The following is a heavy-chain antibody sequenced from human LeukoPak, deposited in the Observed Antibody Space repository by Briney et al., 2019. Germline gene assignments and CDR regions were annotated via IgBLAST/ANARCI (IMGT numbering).Heavy chain of an antibody. Sequence: ASVKVSCKASGGTFSSYAINWVRQAPGQGLELMGGIIPIFGTANYAQKFQDRVTITADESTSTAYMDLSSLRSEDTAIYYCASRLYCSNTRCRNFPFAYWGQGTLVTVSS. J-gene: IGHJ4*02. V-gene: IGHV1-69*01. CDR1: GGTFSSYA. D-gene: IGHD2-2*01. CDR3: ASRLYCSNTRCRNFPFAY. CDR2: IIPIFGTA.